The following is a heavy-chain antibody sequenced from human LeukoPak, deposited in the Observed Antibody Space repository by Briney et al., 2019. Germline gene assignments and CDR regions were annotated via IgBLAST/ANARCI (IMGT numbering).Heavy chain of an antibody. Sequence: QPSQTLSLTCTVSGGSISSGSYYWSWIRQPAGKGLEWIGRIYTSGSTNYNPSLKSRVTISVDTSKNQFSLKLSSVTAADTAVYYCAREDTARSWFDPWGQGTLVTVSS. CDR2: IYTSGST. CDR1: GGSISSGSYY. J-gene: IGHJ5*02. D-gene: IGHD5-18*01. CDR3: AREDTARSWFDP. V-gene: IGHV4-61*02.